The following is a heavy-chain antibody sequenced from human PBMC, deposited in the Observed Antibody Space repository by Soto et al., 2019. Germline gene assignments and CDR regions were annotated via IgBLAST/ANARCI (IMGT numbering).Heavy chain of an antibody. CDR2: ISGDSGNT. Sequence: QVHLVQSGAEVKKPGASVKVSCKASGYMFTKSAMHWVRQAPGQRLEWMGWISGDSGNTKYSPKLQDRVTITRDTSESTAYMGLSSRRSEDTDLYYCARDCVASGNINFDYCGQGTLVTVSS. J-gene: IGHJ4*01. CDR3: ARDCVASGNINFDY. V-gene: IGHV1-3*01. CDR1: GYMFTKSA.